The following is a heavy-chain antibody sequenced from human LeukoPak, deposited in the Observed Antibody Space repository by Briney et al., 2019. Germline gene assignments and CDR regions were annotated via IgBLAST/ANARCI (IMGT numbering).Heavy chain of an antibody. CDR2: VSDSGTTM. CDR1: GFTFSSHH. V-gene: IGHV3-48*03. CDR3: ARGSEWELLGSCDY. Sequence: GGSLRLSCVASGFTFSSHHMNWVRQAPGKGLEWLSYVSDSGTTMYYADSVKGRFSISRDNSKNSLFLQMHTLRAEDTAVYYCARGSEWELLGSCDYWGQGTLVTVSS. D-gene: IGHD1-26*01. J-gene: IGHJ4*02.